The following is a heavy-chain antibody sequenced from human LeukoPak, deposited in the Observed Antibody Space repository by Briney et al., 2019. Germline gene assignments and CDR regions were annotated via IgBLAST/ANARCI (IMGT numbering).Heavy chain of an antibody. Sequence: GGSLRLSCAASGFTFSSYGMHWVRQAPGKGLEWVAVISYDGSNKYYADSVKGRFTISRDNSENTLYLQMNSLRAEDTAVFYCAKDMCSSTSCSRRAFDIWGQGTMVTVSS. CDR2: ISYDGSNK. CDR3: AKDMCSSTSCSRRAFDI. D-gene: IGHD2-2*01. V-gene: IGHV3-30*18. CDR1: GFTFSSYG. J-gene: IGHJ3*02.